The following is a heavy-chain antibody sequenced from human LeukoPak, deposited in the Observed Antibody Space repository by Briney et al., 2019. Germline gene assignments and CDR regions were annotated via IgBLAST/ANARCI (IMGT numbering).Heavy chain of an antibody. CDR3: ARDLTMVRGAKASEYFDL. CDR1: GGAFSGYY. CDR2: INHSGST. J-gene: IGHJ2*01. D-gene: IGHD3-10*01. Sequence: SETLSLTCAVYGGAFSGYYWSWIRQPPGKGLEWIGEINHSGSTNYNPSLKSRVTISVDTSKNQFSLKLSSVTAADTAVYYCARDLTMVRGAKASEYFDLWGRGTLVTVSS. V-gene: IGHV4-34*01.